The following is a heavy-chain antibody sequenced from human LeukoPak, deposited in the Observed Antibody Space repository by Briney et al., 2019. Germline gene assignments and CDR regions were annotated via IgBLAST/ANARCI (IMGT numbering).Heavy chain of an antibody. CDR3: ARDGLGTAVDY. CDR1: GGTFSSYA. CDR2: ISVYNGDT. D-gene: IGHD6-13*01. Sequence: GASVKVSCKASGGTFSSYAISWVRQAPGQGLEWMGWISVYNGDTNYAQNLQGRVTMTTDTSTSTAYMELRSLRSDDTAVYYCARDGLGTAVDYWGQGTLVSVSS. J-gene: IGHJ4*02. V-gene: IGHV1-18*01.